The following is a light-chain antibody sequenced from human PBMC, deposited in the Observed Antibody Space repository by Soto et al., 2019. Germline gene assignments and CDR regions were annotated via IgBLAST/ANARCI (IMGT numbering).Light chain of an antibody. V-gene: IGLV2-8*01. Sequence: QSALTQSPSASASPGQSVTISCTGSSGDIGAYNYVSWYQQHPGKAPKLIIYEVNKRPSGVPDRFSGSKSGITASLTASGLQADDEADYFCGAHAGSNTWVFGGGTKLTVL. CDR1: SGDIGAYNY. CDR2: EVN. J-gene: IGLJ3*02. CDR3: GAHAGSNTWV.